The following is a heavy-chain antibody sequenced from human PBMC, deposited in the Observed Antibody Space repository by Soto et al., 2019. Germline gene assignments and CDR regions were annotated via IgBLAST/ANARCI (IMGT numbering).Heavy chain of an antibody. J-gene: IGHJ5*02. V-gene: IGHV3-23*01. Sequence: GGSLRLSCAASGFTFSSYAMSWVRQAPGKGLEWVSAISGSGGSTYYADSVNGRFTIYRDNSKNTLYLQMNSLRAEDTAVYYCARDFDYYDSRGPTWFDPWGQGTLVTVSS. CDR1: GFTFSSYA. CDR3: ARDFDYYDSRGPTWFDP. CDR2: ISGSGGST. D-gene: IGHD3-22*01.